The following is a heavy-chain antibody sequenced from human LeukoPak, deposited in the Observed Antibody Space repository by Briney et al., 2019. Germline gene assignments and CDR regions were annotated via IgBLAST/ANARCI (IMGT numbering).Heavy chain of an antibody. J-gene: IGHJ4*02. CDR1: GYTFTSYD. CDR2: LNPNSGDT. D-gene: IGHD3-22*01. CDR3: AASISGYYNPIFDY. V-gene: IGHV1-8*01. Sequence: ASVKVSCKASGYTFTSYDINWVRQATGQGLEWMGWLNPNSGDTGYAGKFQGRSAMTRNTSIIKAYRELSSLRSVYTAVYYCAASISGYYNPIFDYWGQGTLVTVSS.